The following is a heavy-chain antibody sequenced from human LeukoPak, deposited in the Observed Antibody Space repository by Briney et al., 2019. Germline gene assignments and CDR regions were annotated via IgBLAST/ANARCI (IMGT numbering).Heavy chain of an antibody. Sequence: PSETLSLTCTVPGDSISSSTAHWGWIRQPPGKGLEWIGTINYSGNTYYSPSLKGRVTISVDTSKKQFSLKLTSMTAEDTAVYFCAKRGVVIRVILVGFHKEAYYFESWGQGALVTVSS. CDR2: INYSGNT. V-gene: IGHV4-39*07. CDR3: AKRGVVIRVILVGFHKEAYYFES. CDR1: GDSISSSTAH. D-gene: IGHD3/OR15-3a*01. J-gene: IGHJ4*02.